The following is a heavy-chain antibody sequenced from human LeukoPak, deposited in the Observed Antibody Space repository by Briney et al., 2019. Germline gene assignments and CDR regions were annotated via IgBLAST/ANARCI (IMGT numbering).Heavy chain of an antibody. CDR3: ARGRGLRYFDWLSDY. CDR2: INHSGST. CDR1: GGSFSGYY. J-gene: IGHJ4*02. D-gene: IGHD3-9*01. V-gene: IGHV4-34*01. Sequence: SETLSLTCAVYGGSFSGYYWRWIRQPPGKGLEWIGEINHSGSTNYNPSLKSRVTISVDTSKNQFSLKLSSVTAADTAVYYCARGRGLRYFDWLSDYWGQGTLVTVSS.